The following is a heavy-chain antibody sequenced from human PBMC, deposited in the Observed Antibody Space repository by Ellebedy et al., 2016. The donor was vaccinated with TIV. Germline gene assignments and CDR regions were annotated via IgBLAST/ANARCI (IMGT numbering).Heavy chain of an antibody. CDR3: ARYLGKNTAISWFDP. CDR2: IYYSGST. CDR1: GGSISRYY. V-gene: IGHV4-59*08. D-gene: IGHD5-18*01. Sequence: MPSETLSLTCTVSGGSISRYYWRWTRQPPGKGLEWIGYIYYSGSTNYNPSLKSRVTISVDTSKNQFSLKLNSVTAADTAVYYCARYLGKNTAISWFDPWGQGTLVTVSS. J-gene: IGHJ5*02.